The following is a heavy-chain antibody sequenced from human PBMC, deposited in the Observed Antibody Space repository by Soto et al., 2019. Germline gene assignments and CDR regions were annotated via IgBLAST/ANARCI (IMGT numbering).Heavy chain of an antibody. V-gene: IGHV4-31*03. Sequence: SETLSLTCTVSGGSISSGGYYWSWIRQHPGKGLEWIGYIYYSGSTYYNPSLKSRVTISVDTSKNQFSLKLSSVTAADTAVYYCARERVRGYMDVWGKGTTVTVSS. J-gene: IGHJ6*03. CDR1: GGSISSGGYY. CDR3: ARERVRGYMDV. D-gene: IGHD3-10*01. CDR2: IYYSGST.